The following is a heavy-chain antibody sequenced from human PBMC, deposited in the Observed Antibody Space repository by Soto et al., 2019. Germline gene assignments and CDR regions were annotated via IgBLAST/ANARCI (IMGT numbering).Heavy chain of an antibody. Sequence: GGSLRLSCAASGFTFSSYAMHWVRQAPGKGLEWVAVISYDGSNKYYADSVKGRFTISRDNSKNTLYLQMNSLRAEDTAVYYCARDRYRGSEMAAHFDYWGQGTLVTVSS. CDR1: GFTFSSYA. CDR3: ARDRYRGSEMAAHFDY. CDR2: ISYDGSNK. J-gene: IGHJ4*02. V-gene: IGHV3-30-3*01. D-gene: IGHD3-10*01.